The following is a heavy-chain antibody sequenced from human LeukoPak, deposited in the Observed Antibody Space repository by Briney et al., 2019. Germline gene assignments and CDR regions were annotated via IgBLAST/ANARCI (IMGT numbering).Heavy chain of an antibody. CDR2: INHSGST. J-gene: IGHJ6*03. D-gene: IGHD5-18*01. CDR3: ARGRGGYSYGYNYYYMDV. Sequence: SETLSLTCAVYGGSFSGYYWSRIRQPPGKGLEWIGEINHSGSTNYNPSLKSRVTISVDTSKNQFSLKLSSVTAADTAVYYCARGRGGYSYGYNYYYMDVWGKGTTVTVSS. CDR1: GGSFSGYY. V-gene: IGHV4-34*01.